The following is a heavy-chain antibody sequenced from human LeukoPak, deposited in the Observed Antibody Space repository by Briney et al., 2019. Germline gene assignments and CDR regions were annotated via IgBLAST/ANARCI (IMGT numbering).Heavy chain of an antibody. Sequence: PGGSLRLSCAGSGFTFSSYAMAWVRQTPEKGLEWVAIISSSDGGTYYIDSVKGRFTISRDNSKNMLNLQMNSLRAEDTAVYYCAKGTLGSCNGATXYPLDYWGQGTLVTVSS. J-gene: IGHJ4*02. CDR1: GFTFSSYA. CDR3: AKGTLGSCNGATXYPLDY. V-gene: IGHV3-23*01. CDR2: ISSSDGGT. D-gene: IGHD2-8*01.